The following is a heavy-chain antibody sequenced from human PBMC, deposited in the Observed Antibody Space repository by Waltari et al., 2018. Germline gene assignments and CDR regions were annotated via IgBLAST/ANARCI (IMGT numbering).Heavy chain of an antibody. CDR1: GFDFINSA. V-gene: IGHV3-23*01. CDR3: AKGSGMDV. Sequence: LESGGGLVQPGGSLRLSCVACGFDFINSALSWVRQTPEEGLSWVATMTGTGGGPPYANSPYYADSVKGRFTISRDNSKNTIYLQMSSLGAEDTGVYYCAKGSGMDVWGQGTTVTVSS. CDR2: MTGTGGGPPYANSP. D-gene: IGHD6-19*01. J-gene: IGHJ6*02.